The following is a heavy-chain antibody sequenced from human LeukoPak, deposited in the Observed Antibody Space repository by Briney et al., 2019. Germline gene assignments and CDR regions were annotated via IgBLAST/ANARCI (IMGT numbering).Heavy chain of an antibody. CDR1: GGTFSSYA. CDR3: ARDLCSSTSCQLDY. Sequence: SVKVSCKASGGTFSSYAISRVRQAPGQGLEWMGGIIPIFGTANYAQKFQGRVTITADKSTSTAYMELSSLRSEDTAVYYCARDLCSSTSCQLDYWGQGTLVTVSS. CDR2: IIPIFGTA. V-gene: IGHV1-69*06. D-gene: IGHD2-2*01. J-gene: IGHJ4*02.